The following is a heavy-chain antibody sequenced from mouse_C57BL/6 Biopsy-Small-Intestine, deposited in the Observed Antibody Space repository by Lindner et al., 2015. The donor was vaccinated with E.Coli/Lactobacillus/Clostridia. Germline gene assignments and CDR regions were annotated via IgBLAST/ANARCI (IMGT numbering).Heavy chain of an antibody. D-gene: IGHD1-2*01. CDR1: GYTFTSYW. V-gene: IGHV1-52*01. J-gene: IGHJ1*03. Sequence: VQLQESGAELVRPGSSVKLSCKASGYTFTSYWMHWVKQRPIQGLEWIGNIDPSDSETHYNQKFKDKATLTVDKSSSTAYMQLSSLTSEDSAVYYCARHRLWYFDVWGTGTTVTVSS. CDR2: IDPSDSET. CDR3: ARHRLWYFDV.